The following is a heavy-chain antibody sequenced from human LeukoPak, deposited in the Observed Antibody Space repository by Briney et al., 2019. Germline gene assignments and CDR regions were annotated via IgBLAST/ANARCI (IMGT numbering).Heavy chain of an antibody. D-gene: IGHD3-22*01. CDR1: GFAFSSYA. V-gene: IGHV3-64*01. CDR2: ISSNGGST. Sequence: PGGSLRLSCAASGFAFSSYAMHWVRQAPGKGLEYVSAISSNGGSTYYANSVKGRFTISRDNSKNTLYLQMGSLRAEDMAVYYCARAFGGYYYGDYWGQGTLVTVSS. CDR3: ARAFGGYYYGDY. J-gene: IGHJ4*02.